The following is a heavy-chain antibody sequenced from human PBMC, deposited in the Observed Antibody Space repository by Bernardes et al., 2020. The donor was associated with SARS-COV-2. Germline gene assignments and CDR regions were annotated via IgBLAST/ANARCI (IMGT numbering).Heavy chain of an antibody. V-gene: IGHV3-23*01. CDR1: GFTFSRYT. D-gene: IGHD1-26*01. J-gene: IGHJ4*02. CDR2: IPDSGAST. CDR3: AKRRVEWELLHYFDS. Sequence: GGSLRLSCEVSGFTFSRYTMNWVRQAPGKGLEWVSTIPDSGASTYYADSVKVRFTISRDNSKDRLYLQMNSLRAEDTAVYFCAKRRVEWELLHYFDSWGQGTLVTVSS.